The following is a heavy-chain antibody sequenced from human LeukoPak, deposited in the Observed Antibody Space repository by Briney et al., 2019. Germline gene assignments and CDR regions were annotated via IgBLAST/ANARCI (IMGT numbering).Heavy chain of an antibody. V-gene: IGHV3-23*01. D-gene: IGHD5-24*01. CDR3: AKDDRWLQFCC. CDR2: ISGSGGST. CDR1: GSTFSSYG. J-gene: IGHJ4*02. Sequence: GGSLRLSCAASGSTFSSYGMSWVRQAPGKGLEWVSAISGSGGSTYYADSVKGRFTISRDNSKNTLYLQMNSLRAEDTAVYYCAKDDRWLQFCCWGQGTLVTVSA.